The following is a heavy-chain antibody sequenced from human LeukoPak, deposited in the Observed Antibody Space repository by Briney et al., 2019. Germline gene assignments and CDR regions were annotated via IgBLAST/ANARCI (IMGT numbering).Heavy chain of an antibody. V-gene: IGHV3-53*01. CDR2: IYSGSST. CDR3: AASSSSKQPPFDY. CDR1: GFTFSSNY. D-gene: IGHD2-2*01. Sequence: GGSLSLSCAASGFTFSSNYMSWVRQAPGKGLAWVSVIYSGSSTYYADSVKGRFTISRDNSKNTLYLQMNSLRAEDTAVYYCAASSSSKQPPFDYWGQGTLVTVSS. J-gene: IGHJ4*02.